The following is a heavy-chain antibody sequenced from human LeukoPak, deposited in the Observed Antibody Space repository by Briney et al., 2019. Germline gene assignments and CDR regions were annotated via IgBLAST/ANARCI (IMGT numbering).Heavy chain of an antibody. CDR2: ISDSSTYI. D-gene: IGHD5-12*01. CDR1: RFTFSTYS. J-gene: IGHJ4*02. CDR3: ARAYNGYDYFDY. V-gene: IGHV3-21*01. Sequence: GGSLRLSCAAPRFTFSTYSMNWVRQAPGKGLEWVSYISDSSTYIYYADSVRGRFTISRDNAKNSLHLQMNSLRAEDTDVYYCARAYNGYDYFDYWGQGTLVTVSS.